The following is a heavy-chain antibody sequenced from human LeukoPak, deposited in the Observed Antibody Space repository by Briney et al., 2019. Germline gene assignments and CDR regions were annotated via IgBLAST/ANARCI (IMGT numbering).Heavy chain of an antibody. CDR3: ARDEIGVGPNCRSTSCYPGRYYYYYYMDV. CDR1: GFTFSSYT. D-gene: IGHD2-2*01. J-gene: IGHJ6*03. Sequence: GGSLRLSCAASGFTFSSYTMNWVRQAPGKGLEWVSSITSSSSYIYYADSVKGRFTISRDNAKNSLYLQMNSLRAEDTAVNYCARDEIGVGPNCRSTSCYPGRYYYYYYMDVWGKGTTVTVSS. CDR2: ITSSSSYI. V-gene: IGHV3-21*01.